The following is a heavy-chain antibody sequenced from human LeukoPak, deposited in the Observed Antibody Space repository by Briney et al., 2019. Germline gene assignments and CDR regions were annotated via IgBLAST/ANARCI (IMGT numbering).Heavy chain of an antibody. CDR3: ARGDSSGYPTYHDAFDI. CDR2: ISAYNGNT. CDR1: GYTFTSYG. Sequence: ASVKVSCKASGYTFTSYGISWVRQAPGQGLEWMGWISAYNGNTNYAQKLQGRVTMTTDTSTSTAYMELSSLRSEDTAVYYCARGDSSGYPTYHDAFDIWGQGTMVTVSS. J-gene: IGHJ3*02. D-gene: IGHD3-22*01. V-gene: IGHV1-18*01.